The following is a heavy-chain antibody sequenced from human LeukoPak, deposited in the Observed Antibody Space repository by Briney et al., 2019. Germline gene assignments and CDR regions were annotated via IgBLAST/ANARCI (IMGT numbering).Heavy chain of an antibody. CDR3: ARLGLLPWYFDI. CDR2: IFSSGST. Sequence: PSETLSLTCTVSRFSISNYYWSWIRQPPGKGLEWIGYIFSSGSTNFNPSLKSRVTMSADTANNQFSLRLSSVTAADTAVYYRARLGLLPWYFDIWGRGTRVTVSS. J-gene: IGHJ2*01. D-gene: IGHD1-26*01. CDR1: RFSISNYY. V-gene: IGHV4-59*08.